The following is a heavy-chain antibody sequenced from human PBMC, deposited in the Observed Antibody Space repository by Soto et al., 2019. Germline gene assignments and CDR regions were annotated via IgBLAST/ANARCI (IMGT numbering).Heavy chain of an antibody. CDR2: ISSTGAYT. J-gene: IGHJ4*02. Sequence: QVQVVESGGDLVRPGGALRLSCVASGFPFSDYYMTWFRQAPGKGPEWVAYISSTGAYTDYADSVKGRFTIIRDNNMNSDFLQMSSLTEEDTGIYYCARDPSRRSPPDYWGQGTLVTVSS. V-gene: IGHV3-11*05. CDR1: GFPFSDYY. CDR3: ARDPSRRSPPDY.